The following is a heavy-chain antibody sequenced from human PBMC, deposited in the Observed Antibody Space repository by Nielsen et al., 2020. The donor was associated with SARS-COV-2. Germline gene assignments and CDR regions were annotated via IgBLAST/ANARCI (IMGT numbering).Heavy chain of an antibody. Sequence: ASVKVSCKTSGFAFTSYGISWVRQAPGQGLEWMGWISTHTGTPTYAESFQGRVTMTRDTATNTAYMELRTLTSDDTAVYYCARDFDYWGQGTLVTVSS. CDR2: ISTHTGTP. J-gene: IGHJ4*02. CDR3: ARDFDY. V-gene: IGHV1-18*04. CDR1: GFAFTSYG.